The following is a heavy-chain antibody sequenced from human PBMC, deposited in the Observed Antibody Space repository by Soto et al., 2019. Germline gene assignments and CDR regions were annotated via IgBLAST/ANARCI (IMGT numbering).Heavy chain of an antibody. J-gene: IGHJ4*02. CDR3: AREASAVISLDY. Sequence: ASVKVSCKASGYTFTSYDISWVRQATGQGLEWVGWLNPNSGDTSYAQKFQGRVTLTGDTSISTAYMELYSLTSDDTAVYYCAREASAVISLDYWGQGTLVTVSS. V-gene: IGHV1-8*01. CDR2: LNPNSGDT. CDR1: GYTFTSYD. D-gene: IGHD6-19*01.